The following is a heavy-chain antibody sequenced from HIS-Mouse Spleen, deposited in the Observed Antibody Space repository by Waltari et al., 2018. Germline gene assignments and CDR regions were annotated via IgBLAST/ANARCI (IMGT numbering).Heavy chain of an antibody. D-gene: IGHD7-27*01. Sequence: EVQLVESGGGLVQPGGSLRLSCAASGFTFISYWMSWVRQAPGKGLEWVANIKQDGSEKYYVDSVKGRFTISRDNAKNSLYLQMNSLRAEDTAVYYCARNLNWGDRYWYFDLWGRGTLVTVSS. J-gene: IGHJ2*01. CDR1: GFTFISYW. CDR2: IKQDGSEK. CDR3: ARNLNWGDRYWYFDL. V-gene: IGHV3-7*01.